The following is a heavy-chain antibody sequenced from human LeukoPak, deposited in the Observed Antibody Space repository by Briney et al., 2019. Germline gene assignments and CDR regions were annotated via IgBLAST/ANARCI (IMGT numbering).Heavy chain of an antibody. CDR1: GFSFGDYS. J-gene: IGHJ4*02. CDR3: ARDRGGNTAGFDS. V-gene: IGHV3-43*01. Sequence: GGSLRLSCAASGFSFGDYSMHWVRQRPGKGLEWVSLVSWDGGSVYYADSVRGRFTISRDNMKDSLFLQMKRLKTEDTAFYFCARDRGGNTAGFDSWGQGTLVTVSS. D-gene: IGHD4-23*01. CDR2: VSWDGGSV.